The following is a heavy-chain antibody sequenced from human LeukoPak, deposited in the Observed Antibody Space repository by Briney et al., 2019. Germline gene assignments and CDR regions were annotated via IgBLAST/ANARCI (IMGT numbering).Heavy chain of an antibody. CDR2: ISYDGSNK. V-gene: IGHV3-30*03. CDR3: ARGRYVVTMVRGGGFDP. D-gene: IGHD3-10*01. J-gene: IGHJ5*02. Sequence: GGSLRLSCAASGFTFSSYGMHWVRQAPGKGLEWVAVISYDGSNKYYADSVKGRFTISRDNSKNTPYLQMNSLRAEDTAVYYCARGRYVVTMVRGGGFDPWGQGTLVTVSS. CDR1: GFTFSSYG.